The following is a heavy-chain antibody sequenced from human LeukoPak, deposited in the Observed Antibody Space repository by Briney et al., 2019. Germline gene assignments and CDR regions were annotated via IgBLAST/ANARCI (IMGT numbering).Heavy chain of an antibody. CDR2: ISGSGGST. CDR1: GFTFSSYA. CDR3: ARGLVDTAMDYYYGMDV. V-gene: IGHV3-23*01. D-gene: IGHD5-18*01. Sequence: PGGSLRLSCAASGFTFSSYAMSWVRQAPGKGLEWVSAISGSGGSTYYADSVKGRFTISRDNSKNTLYLQMNSLRAEDTAVYYCARGLVDTAMDYYYGMDVWGQGTTVTVSS. J-gene: IGHJ6*02.